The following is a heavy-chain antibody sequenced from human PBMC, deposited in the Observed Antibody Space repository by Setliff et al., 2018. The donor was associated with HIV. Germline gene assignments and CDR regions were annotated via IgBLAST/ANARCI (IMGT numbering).Heavy chain of an antibody. CDR2: IIHSGKT. CDR1: GGSFSGYY. D-gene: IGHD6-19*01. Sequence: SETLSLTCAVYGGSFSGYYWSWIRQPPGKGLEWIGEIIHSGKTYSNPSLKSRVTISVDTSKNQFSLKLSSVTAADTAVYYCARHWPLGRAVAGTPYYFDYWGQGTLVTVS. J-gene: IGHJ4*02. V-gene: IGHV4-34*12. CDR3: ARHWPLGRAVAGTPYYFDY.